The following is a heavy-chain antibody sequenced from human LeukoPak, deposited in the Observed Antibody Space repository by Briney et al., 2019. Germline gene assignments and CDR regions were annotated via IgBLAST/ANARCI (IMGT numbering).Heavy chain of an antibody. D-gene: IGHD2-8*01. CDR3: ARVYLERLTAGYFDH. V-gene: IGHV3-30*04. Sequence: GGSLRLSCAASGFTFSSYAMPWVRQAPGKGLEWVAVISDDGRHNYYADSVKGRFTISRDNSKSTLYLQMNSLRDDDSAAYFCARVYLERLTAGYFDHWGQGTQVTVSP. CDR2: ISDDGRHN. J-gene: IGHJ4*02. CDR1: GFTFSSYA.